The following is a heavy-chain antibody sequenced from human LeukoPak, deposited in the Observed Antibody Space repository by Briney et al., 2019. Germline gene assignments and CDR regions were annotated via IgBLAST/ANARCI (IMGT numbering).Heavy chain of an antibody. CDR2: IIPIFGTA. Sequence: ASVKVSCKASGGTFSSYAISWVRQAPGQGLEWMGGIIPIFGTANYAQKFQGRVTITADKSTSTAYMELSSLRSEDTAVYYCARGRQLVEYDAFDIWGQGTMVTVSS. V-gene: IGHV1-69*06. D-gene: IGHD6-13*01. CDR3: ARGRQLVEYDAFDI. J-gene: IGHJ3*02. CDR1: GGTFSSYA.